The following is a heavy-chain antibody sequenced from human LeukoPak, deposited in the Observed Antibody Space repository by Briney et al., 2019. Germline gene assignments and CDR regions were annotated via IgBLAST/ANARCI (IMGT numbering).Heavy chain of an antibody. CDR3: TRLGYGSGSSFDY. CDR2: IRSKANSYAT. CDR1: GFTFSGSA. V-gene: IGHV3-73*01. J-gene: IGHJ4*02. Sequence: PGGSLTLSCAASGFTFSGSAMHWVRQASGKGREWVGRIRSKANSYATAYPPSVNGRFTLPTDHSQNTAYLQINSLKTEDTAVYYCTRLGYGSGSSFDYWGQGTLVTVSS. D-gene: IGHD3-10*01.